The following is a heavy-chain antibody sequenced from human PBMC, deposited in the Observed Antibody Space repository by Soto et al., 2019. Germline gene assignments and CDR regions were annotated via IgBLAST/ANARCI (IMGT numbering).Heavy chain of an antibody. CDR1: GYSFNTYG. Sequence: QVQLVQSGGEVKRPGASVRVSCKTSGYSFNTYGISWVRLAPGQGLEWMGWISGYDGHTDYAQKFQDRVTMTTDTPTNTISMDLRGLRSDDTAVYYCARVRTWGASDFDHWGQGTLVTVSS. CDR2: ISGYDGHT. CDR3: ARVRTWGASDFDH. V-gene: IGHV1-18*01. D-gene: IGHD3-16*01. J-gene: IGHJ4*02.